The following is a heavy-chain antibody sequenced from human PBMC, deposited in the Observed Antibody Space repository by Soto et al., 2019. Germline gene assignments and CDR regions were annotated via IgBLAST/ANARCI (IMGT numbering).Heavy chain of an antibody. Sequence: QVQLVESGGGVVEPGRSLRLSCAASGFTFSIYGMHWVRQAPGKGLEWVAVISYDGSDKYYGDSVKGRFTISRDNSKNTLYLQMNSLRTEDTAIYYCAKDDNGDQGGFDYWGQGTLVSVSS. J-gene: IGHJ4*02. D-gene: IGHD4-17*01. CDR3: AKDDNGDQGGFDY. V-gene: IGHV3-30*18. CDR2: ISYDGSDK. CDR1: GFTFSIYG.